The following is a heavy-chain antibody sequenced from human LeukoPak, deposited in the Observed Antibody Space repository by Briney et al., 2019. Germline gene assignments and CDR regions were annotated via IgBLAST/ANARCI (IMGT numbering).Heavy chain of an antibody. D-gene: IGHD3-16*01. CDR1: GFSFSTFG. J-gene: IGHJ4*02. Sequence: GGSLRLSCAASGFSFSTFGMHWARRAPGKGLEWVAVIWNDGSKKFYAESVKGRFTISRDNSQNTLYLQMSRLGAEDTAVYYCGRDSLGGDYWGQGTLVTVSS. V-gene: IGHV3-33*08. CDR3: GRDSLGGDY. CDR2: IWNDGSKK.